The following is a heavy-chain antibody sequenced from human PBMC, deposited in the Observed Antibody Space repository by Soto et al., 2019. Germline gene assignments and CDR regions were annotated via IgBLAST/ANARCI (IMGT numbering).Heavy chain of an antibody. V-gene: IGHV3-33*01. Sequence: QVQLVESGGGVVQPGRSLRLSCAASGFTFSSYGMHWVRQAPGKGLEWVAVIWYDGSNKYYADSVKGRFTISRDNSKNTLYLQMNSRRAEDTAVYYCARDKLYGGYDYWGQGTLVTVSS. CDR1: GFTFSSYG. D-gene: IGHD5-12*01. CDR3: ARDKLYGGYDY. J-gene: IGHJ4*02. CDR2: IWYDGSNK.